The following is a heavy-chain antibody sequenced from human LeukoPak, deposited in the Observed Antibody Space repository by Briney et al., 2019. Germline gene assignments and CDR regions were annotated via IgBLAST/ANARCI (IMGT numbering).Heavy chain of an antibody. D-gene: IGHD1-26*01. Sequence: GGSLRLSCAASGFTFSSYGMHWVRQAPGKGLEWVAVISYDGSNKYYADSVKGRFTISRDNSKNTLYLQMNSLRAEDTAVYYCAKDHRTVGATTTDYWGQGTLVTVSS. CDR3: AKDHRTVGATTTDY. CDR1: GFTFSSYG. J-gene: IGHJ4*02. CDR2: ISYDGSNK. V-gene: IGHV3-30*18.